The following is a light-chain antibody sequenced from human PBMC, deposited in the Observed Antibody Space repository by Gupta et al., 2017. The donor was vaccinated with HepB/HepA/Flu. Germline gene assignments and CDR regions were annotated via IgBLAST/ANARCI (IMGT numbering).Light chain of an antibody. Sequence: EIVLTQSPATLSLSPGERATLSCRASQRVGSNFLSWFQQKPGQAPRLLIYGASTRATGISARFSGSGSGTDFNLTISSLQPEDFAVYYCQQDYNLPFTFGPGTKVDIK. J-gene: IGKJ3*01. CDR3: QQDYNLPFT. V-gene: IGKV3/OR2-268*01. CDR1: QRVGSNF. CDR2: GAS.